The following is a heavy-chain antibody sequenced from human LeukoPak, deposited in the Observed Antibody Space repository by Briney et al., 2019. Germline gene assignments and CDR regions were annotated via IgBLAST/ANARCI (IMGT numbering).Heavy chain of an antibody. CDR3: AELGITMIGGV. Sequence: GGSLRLSCTVSGFTVSSDSMSWVRQAPGKGLEWVSFIYSGGSTHYSDSVKGRFTISRDNSKNTLYLQMNSLRAEDTAVYYCAELGITMIGGVWGKGTTVTISS. CDR2: IYSGGST. V-gene: IGHV3-53*01. CDR1: GFTVSSDS. J-gene: IGHJ6*04. D-gene: IGHD3-10*02.